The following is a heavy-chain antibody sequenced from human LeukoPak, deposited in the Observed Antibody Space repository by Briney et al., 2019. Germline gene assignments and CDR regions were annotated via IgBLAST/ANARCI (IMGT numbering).Heavy chain of an antibody. D-gene: IGHD1-26*01. V-gene: IGHV3-23*01. CDR1: GFTFSSYA. CDR2: ISGSGGST. J-gene: IGHJ5*02. Sequence: PGGSLRLSCAASGFTFSSYAMSWVRQAPGKGLEWVSAISGSGGSTYYADSVKGRFTISRDNSKNTLYLQMNSLRAEDTAVYYCAKDFVGVGATTSWFDPWGQGTLVTVSS. CDR3: AKDFVGVGATTSWFDP.